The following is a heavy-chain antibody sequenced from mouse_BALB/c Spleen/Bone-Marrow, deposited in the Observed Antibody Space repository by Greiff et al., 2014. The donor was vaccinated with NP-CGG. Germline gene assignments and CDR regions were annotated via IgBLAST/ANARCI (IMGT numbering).Heavy chain of an antibody. Sequence: EVMLVESGGGLVKPGGSLKLSCAASGLTFSDYYMYWVRQTPGKRLEWVATISDGGGYTYYPDSVWGRFTISRDNAKNNLYLQMSSLKSEDTAMYYCARSGERYGAMDYWGQGASVTVFS. CDR2: ISDGGGYT. CDR3: ARSGERYGAMDY. D-gene: IGHD2-10*02. J-gene: IGHJ4*01. CDR1: GLTFSDYY. V-gene: IGHV5-4*02.